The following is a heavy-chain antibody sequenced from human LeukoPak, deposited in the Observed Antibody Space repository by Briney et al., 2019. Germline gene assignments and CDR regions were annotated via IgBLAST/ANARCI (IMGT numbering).Heavy chain of an antibody. V-gene: IGHV3-48*01. Sequence: PGGSLRLSCAASGFTFSDYSMNWVRQAPGKGLEWVSYISRSSSTIYYADSVKGRFTISRDNAKNSLYLQMNSLRAEDTAVYYCARLPAYCSSTSCYYDYWGQGTLVTVSS. CDR1: GFTFSDYS. J-gene: IGHJ4*02. CDR3: ARLPAYCSSTSCYYDY. CDR2: ISRSSSTI. D-gene: IGHD2-2*01.